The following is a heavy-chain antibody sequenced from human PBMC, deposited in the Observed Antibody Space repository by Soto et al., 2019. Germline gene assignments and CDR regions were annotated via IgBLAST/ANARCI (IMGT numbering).Heavy chain of an antibody. Sequence: QVYLVQSGAEVRRPGASVKVSCTAFGYILTGYSLHWVRQAPGQGLEWMGWIDPNSGATNSAERFHGRVSMTRDTSIGAAYLEVSSLRSDDTAVYYCARGYGSSPNMELRFGMDVWGQGTTISVSS. CDR3: ARGYGSSPNMELRFGMDV. J-gene: IGHJ6*02. CDR1: GYILTGYS. V-gene: IGHV1-2*02. CDR2: IDPNSGAT. D-gene: IGHD5-18*01.